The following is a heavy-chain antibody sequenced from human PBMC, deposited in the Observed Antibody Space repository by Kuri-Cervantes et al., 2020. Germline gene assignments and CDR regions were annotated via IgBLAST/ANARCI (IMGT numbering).Heavy chain of an antibody. V-gene: IGHV1-69*06. CDR3: ARVPLDCSGGSCYSENYFDY. J-gene: IGHJ4*02. D-gene: IGHD2-15*01. Sequence: SVKVSCKASGYTFTSYDINWVRQAPGQGLEWMGGIIPIFGTANYAQKFQGRVTITADKSTSTAYMELSSLRSEDTAVYYCARVPLDCSGGSCYSENYFDYWGQGTLVTVSS. CDR1: GYTFTSYD. CDR2: IIPIFGTA.